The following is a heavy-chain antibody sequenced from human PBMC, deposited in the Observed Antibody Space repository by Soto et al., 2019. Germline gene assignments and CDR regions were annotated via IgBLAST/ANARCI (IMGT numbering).Heavy chain of an antibody. J-gene: IGHJ4*02. D-gene: IGHD1-20*01. Sequence: XXSGPGLVKPSGTLSLTCTVSGVSISSHDWWTWVRQPPGKGLEWIGESHQSGNTNYNSSLGSRVTISVDKSKNQFSLRLSSVTVADTAVYYCATRDNMKFYWGQGTLVTVSS. CDR1: GVSISSHDW. CDR3: ATRDNMKFY. V-gene: IGHV4-4*02. CDR2: SHQSGNT.